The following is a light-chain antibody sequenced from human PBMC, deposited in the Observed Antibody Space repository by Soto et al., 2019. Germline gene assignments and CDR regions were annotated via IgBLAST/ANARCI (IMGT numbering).Light chain of an antibody. J-gene: IGKJ4*01. CDR2: AAS. CDR1: QGISNY. CDR3: QKYTSAPVS. Sequence: DIQMTQSPSSLSASVGDKVTITCRASQGISNYLSWYQQKPGNVPKLLIYAASTLQSGVPSRFSVSGSGTDFTLTISSLQPEDVATYYCQKYTSAPVSFGVGTKVEIK. V-gene: IGKV1-27*01.